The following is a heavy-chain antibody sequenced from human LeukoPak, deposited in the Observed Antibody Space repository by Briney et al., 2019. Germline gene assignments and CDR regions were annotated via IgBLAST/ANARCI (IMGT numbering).Heavy chain of an antibody. D-gene: IGHD7-27*01. J-gene: IGHJ4*02. CDR2: IKSKTDGGTT. CDR3: VTDYPLGS. V-gene: IGHV3-15*01. Sequence: GRSLRLSCAVSGFTFSNAWMSWVRQVPGKGLEWVGRIKSKTDGGTTDYAAPVKGRFAISRDDSKTTLYLQMDSLKIEDTALYYCVTDYPLGSWGQGTLVTVSS. CDR1: GFTFSNAW.